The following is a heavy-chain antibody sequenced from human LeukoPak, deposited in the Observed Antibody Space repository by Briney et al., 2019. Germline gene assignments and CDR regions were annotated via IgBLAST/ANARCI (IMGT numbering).Heavy chain of an antibody. CDR3: ARVYSSPSYYFDY. Sequence: SEALSLTCTVSGGSISSYYWSWIRQPPGKGLEWIGYIYYSGSTNYNPSLKSRVTISVDTSKNQFSLKLSSVTAADTAVYYCARVYSSPSYYFDYWGQGTLVTVSS. D-gene: IGHD3-22*01. CDR1: GGSISSYY. V-gene: IGHV4-59*01. CDR2: IYYSGST. J-gene: IGHJ4*02.